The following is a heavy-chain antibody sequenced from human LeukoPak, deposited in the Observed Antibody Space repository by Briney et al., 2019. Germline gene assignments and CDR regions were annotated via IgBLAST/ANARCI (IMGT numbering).Heavy chain of an antibody. V-gene: IGHV1-2*02. CDR1: GYTFTGYY. D-gene: IGHD3-22*01. J-gene: IGHJ4*02. Sequence: ASVRVSCKASGYTFTGYYMHWARQAPGQRLEWMGWINPNSGGTNYAQKFQGRVTMTRDTSISTAYMELSRLRSDDTAVYYCARDKAYTWTYYYDSSGHKTDYWGQGTLVTVSS. CDR2: INPNSGGT. CDR3: ARDKAYTWTYYYDSSGHKTDY.